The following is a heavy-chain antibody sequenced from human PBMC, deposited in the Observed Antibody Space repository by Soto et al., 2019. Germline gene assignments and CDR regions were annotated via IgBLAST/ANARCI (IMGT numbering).Heavy chain of an antibody. CDR1: GFTFSSYA. D-gene: IGHD4-17*01. CDR3: AKDRIIDYGDSDAFDI. CDR2: ISGSGGST. V-gene: IGHV3-23*01. Sequence: GSLRLSCAASGFTFSSYAMRWVRQAPGKGLEWVSAISGSGGSTYYADSVKGRFTISRDNSKNTLYLQMNSLRAEDTAVYYCAKDRIIDYGDSDAFDIWGQGTMVTVSS. J-gene: IGHJ3*02.